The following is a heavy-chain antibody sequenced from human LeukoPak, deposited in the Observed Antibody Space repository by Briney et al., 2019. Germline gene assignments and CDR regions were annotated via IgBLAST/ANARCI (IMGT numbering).Heavy chain of an antibody. CDR3: ASWRGYSSGWSGPFDY. D-gene: IGHD6-19*01. J-gene: IGHJ4*02. CDR2: IDPNNGGT. Sequence: ASVKVSCKASGYTFTAYFMQWVRQAPGQGLEWMGWIDPNNGGTKYAQKFQGRVTMTRDTSIGTAFMEVSSLRSDDTAVYYCASWRGYSSGWSGPFDYWGQGTLVTVSS. V-gene: IGHV1-2*02. CDR1: GYTFTAYF.